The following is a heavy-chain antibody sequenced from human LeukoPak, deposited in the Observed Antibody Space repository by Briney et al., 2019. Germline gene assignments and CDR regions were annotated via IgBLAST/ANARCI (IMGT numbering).Heavy chain of an antibody. D-gene: IGHD6-13*01. CDR2: IYSGSST. J-gene: IGHJ5*02. Sequence: GGSLRLSCAASGFTVSSNYMSWVRQAPGKGLEWVSVIYSGSSTYYADSVKGRFTISRDNSKNTLYLQMNSLRAEDTAVYYCARGSSSWYTVGFDPWGQGTLVTVSS. CDR1: GFTVSSNY. CDR3: ARGSSSWYTVGFDP. V-gene: IGHV3-53*01.